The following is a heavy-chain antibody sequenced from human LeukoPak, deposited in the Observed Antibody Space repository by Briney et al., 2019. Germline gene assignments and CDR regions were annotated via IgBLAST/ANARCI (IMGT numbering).Heavy chain of an antibody. CDR3: AVSLTTGGYYGMDV. V-gene: IGHV1-24*01. CDR1: GYTFTGYY. Sequence: GASVKVSCKASGYTFTGYYMHWVRQAPGKWLEWMGRFDPEDGETIYARKFQGRVTMTEDTSTDTAYMELSSLRSEDTAVYFCAVSLTTGGYYGMDVWGQGTTVTVSS. CDR2: FDPEDGET. D-gene: IGHD1-1*01. J-gene: IGHJ6*02.